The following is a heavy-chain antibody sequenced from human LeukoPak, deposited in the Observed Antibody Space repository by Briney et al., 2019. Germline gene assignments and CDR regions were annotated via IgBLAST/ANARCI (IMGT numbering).Heavy chain of an antibody. J-gene: IGHJ4*02. CDR2: ISNDGDDT. CDR1: GFTFMTYA. D-gene: IGHD3-10*01. V-gene: IGHV3-23*01. CDR3: AKSKGSATYTFDY. Sequence: GGSLRLSCAASGFTFMTYAMTWVRQAPGKVMEWVSTISNDGDDTYYSASVKGRFTISRDSSKNTLSLQMNSLRVADTAVYYCAKSKGSATYTFDYWGQGILVTVSS.